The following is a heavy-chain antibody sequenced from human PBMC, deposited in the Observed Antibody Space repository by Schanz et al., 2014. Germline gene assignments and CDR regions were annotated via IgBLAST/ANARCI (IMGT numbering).Heavy chain of an antibody. CDR1: GFTFSSYG. Sequence: VQLVESGGGLVQPGGSLRLSCAASGFTFSSYGMHWVRQAPGRGLEWVSIIFTDGRTYYADSVKGRFTISRDSSKNTLYLQMNSLRPEDTAVYYCLAPDYGMDVWGQGTSVTVSS. CDR3: LAPDYGMDV. J-gene: IGHJ6*02. CDR2: IFTDGRT. V-gene: IGHV3-NL1*01.